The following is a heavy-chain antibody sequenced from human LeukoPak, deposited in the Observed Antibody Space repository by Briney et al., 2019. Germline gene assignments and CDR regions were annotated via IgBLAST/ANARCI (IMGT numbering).Heavy chain of an antibody. Sequence: GGSLRLSCAASGFTVSSNEMSWVRQAPGKGLEWVSSISGGSTYYADSRKGRFTISRDNSKNTLYLQMGSLRAEDMAVYYCARGGPTYYDFAFAFDIWGQGTMVTVSS. CDR2: ISGGST. J-gene: IGHJ3*02. CDR3: ARGGPTYYDFAFAFDI. V-gene: IGHV3-38-3*01. D-gene: IGHD3-3*01. CDR1: GFTVSSNE.